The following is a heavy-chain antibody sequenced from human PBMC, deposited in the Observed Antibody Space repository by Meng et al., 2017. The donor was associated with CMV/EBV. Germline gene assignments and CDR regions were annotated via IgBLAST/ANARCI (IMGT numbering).Heavy chain of an antibody. J-gene: IGHJ3*02. CDR3: ARVITIDDAFDI. Sequence: ASVKVSCKASGYTFTGYYMHWVRQAPGQGFEWMGWINPNSGGTNYAQKFQGRVTMTRDTSISTAYMELSRLRSDDTAVYYCARVITIDDAFDIWGQGTMVTVSS. V-gene: IGHV1-2*02. CDR2: INPNSGGT. CDR1: GYTFTGYY. D-gene: IGHD3-10*01.